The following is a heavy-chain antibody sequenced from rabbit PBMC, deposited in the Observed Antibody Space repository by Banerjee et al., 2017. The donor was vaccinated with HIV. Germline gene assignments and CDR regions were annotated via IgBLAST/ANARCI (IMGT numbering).Heavy chain of an antibody. Sequence: QEQLVESGGGLVQPGGTLTLTCKASGIDFSSYYYMCWVRQAPGKGLEWIACINTSSGNTVYASWVNGRFSISRSTSLNTVTLQMTSLTAADTATYFCARDLAGVTGWNFNLWGQGTLVTVS. J-gene: IGHJ4*01. CDR1: GIDFSSYYY. CDR3: ARDLAGVTGWNFNL. V-gene: IGHV1S43*01. CDR2: INTSSGNT. D-gene: IGHD4-1*01.